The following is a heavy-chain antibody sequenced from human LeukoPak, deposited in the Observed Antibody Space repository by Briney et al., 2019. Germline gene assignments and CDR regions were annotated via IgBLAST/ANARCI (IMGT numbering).Heavy chain of an antibody. CDR3: ARYCPTSCNAGDTFDI. CDR1: GYTFTDYY. V-gene: IGHV1-2*02. J-gene: IGHJ3*02. D-gene: IGHD2/OR15-2a*01. CDR2: LNPNSGGT. Sequence: ASVKVSCKASGYTFTDYYLHWVRQAPGLGLEWMGWLNPNSGGTNFAQNFQGRVTMTRDTSITTAYMELSTLRSDDTAVYYCARYCPTSCNAGDTFDIWGQGTVVTVSS.